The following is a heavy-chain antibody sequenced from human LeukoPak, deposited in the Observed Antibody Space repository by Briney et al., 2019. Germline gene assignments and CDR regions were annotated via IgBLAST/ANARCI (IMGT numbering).Heavy chain of an antibody. V-gene: IGHV4-39*07. Sequence: PSETLSLTCTVSGGSISSSSYYWGWIRQPPGKGLEWIGSIYYSGSTYYNPSLKSRVTISVDTSKNQFSLKLSSVTAADTAVYYCARGSSSWYKGDAFDIWGQGTMVTVSS. CDR1: GGSISSSSYY. J-gene: IGHJ3*02. D-gene: IGHD6-13*01. CDR3: ARGSSSWYKGDAFDI. CDR2: IYYSGST.